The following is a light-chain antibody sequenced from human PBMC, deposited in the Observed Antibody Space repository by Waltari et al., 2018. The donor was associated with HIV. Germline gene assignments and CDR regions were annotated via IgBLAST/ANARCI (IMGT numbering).Light chain of an antibody. J-gene: IGKJ1*01. CDR2: WAS. Sequence: DIVMTQSPDSLAVSPGERATINCKSRQSVLYSSNNKNYLAWYQQKPGQPPKLLIYWASTRESGVPDRFSGSGSGTDFTLTISSLQAEDVAVYYCQQYYSISRTFGQGTKVEIK. CDR1: QSVLYSSNNKNY. CDR3: QQYYSISRT. V-gene: IGKV4-1*01.